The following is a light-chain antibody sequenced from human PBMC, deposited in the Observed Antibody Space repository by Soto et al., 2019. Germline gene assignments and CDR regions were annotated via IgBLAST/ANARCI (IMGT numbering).Light chain of an antibody. V-gene: IGKV3-15*01. J-gene: IGKJ2*01. CDR3: QQYNKWPPYT. CDR1: QSVGSN. Sequence: EIVMTQSPATLSVSPGERATLSCRASQSVGSNLAWYQQKPGQAPRLLIYGASTRATGIPARFSGSGSGTEFTLTISIRQSEDFAVYYCQQYNKWPPYTFGQGTKLEIK. CDR2: GAS.